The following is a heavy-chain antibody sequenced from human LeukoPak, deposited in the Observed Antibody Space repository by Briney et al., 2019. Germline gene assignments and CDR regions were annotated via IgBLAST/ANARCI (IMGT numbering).Heavy chain of an antibody. J-gene: IGHJ4*02. CDR2: ISGSGGST. CDR1: GFTFSSYA. D-gene: IGHD3-16*01. CDR3: GKGAGLGRNNYSYEF. Sequence: GGSLRLSCAASGFTFSSYAMSWVRQAPGKGLEWVSAISGSGGSTYYADSVKGRFTISRDNSKNTLYLQMNSLRAEDTAVYYCGKGAGLGRNNYSYEFWGKGTAVTVSS. V-gene: IGHV3-23*01.